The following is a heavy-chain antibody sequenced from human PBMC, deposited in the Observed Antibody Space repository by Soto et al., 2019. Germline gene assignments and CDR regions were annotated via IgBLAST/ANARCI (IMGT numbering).Heavy chain of an antibody. CDR3: AKDRLPTDDY. CDR2: ISGTADST. Sequence: EVQLLESGGGLVQRGGSLRLSCAASGFTFSSYAMSWVRQAPGKGLEWVSAISGTADSTYYADSVKGRFTISRDNSKNTLYLQMNSLRAEDTAVYYCAKDRLPTDDYWGQGTLVTVSS. V-gene: IGHV3-23*01. D-gene: IGHD1-1*01. CDR1: GFTFSSYA. J-gene: IGHJ4*02.